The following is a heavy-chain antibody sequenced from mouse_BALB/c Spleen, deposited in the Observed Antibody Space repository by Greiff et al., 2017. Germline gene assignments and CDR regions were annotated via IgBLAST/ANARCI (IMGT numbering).Heavy chain of an antibody. J-gene: IGHJ3*01. CDR2: IYYSGTI. CDR3: ARDQLGRGFAY. CDR1: GISITTGNYR. D-gene: IGHD4-1*02. V-gene: IGHV3-5*02. Sequence: VQLQQSGPGLVKPSQTVSLTCTVTGISITTGNYRWSWIRQFPGNKLEWIGYIYYSGTITYNPSLTSRTTITRDTSKNQFFLEMNSLTAEDTATYYCARDQLGRGFAYWGQGTLVTVSA.